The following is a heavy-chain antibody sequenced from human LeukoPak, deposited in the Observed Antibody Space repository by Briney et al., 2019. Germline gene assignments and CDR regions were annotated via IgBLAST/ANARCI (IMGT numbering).Heavy chain of an antibody. D-gene: IGHD3-16*02. Sequence: PGGSLGLSCAASGFTFSSYAMSWVRQAPGKGLEWVSAISGSGGSTYYADSVKGRFTISRDNSKNTLYLQMNSLRAEDTAVYYCAKDLDDYVWGSYRPFDYWGQGTLVTVSS. CDR3: AKDLDDYVWGSYRPFDY. CDR2: ISGSGGST. CDR1: GFTFSSYA. J-gene: IGHJ4*02. V-gene: IGHV3-23*01.